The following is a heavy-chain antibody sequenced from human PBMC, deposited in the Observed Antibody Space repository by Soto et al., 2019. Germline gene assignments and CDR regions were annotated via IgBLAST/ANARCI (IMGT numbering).Heavy chain of an antibody. CDR1: GFTFSSYS. V-gene: IGHV3-64*02. CDR3: ARESPPGSCDY. J-gene: IGHJ4*02. Sequence: EVQLVESGEGLVQPGGSLRLSCTASGFTFSSYSMHWVRQAPGKGLEYVSVISGNGGSTYYTDSVKDRFTISRDNSKNTLYLQMGGLTTEDMAVYYCARESPPGSCDYWGQGTLVTVSS. D-gene: IGHD1-26*01. CDR2: ISGNGGST.